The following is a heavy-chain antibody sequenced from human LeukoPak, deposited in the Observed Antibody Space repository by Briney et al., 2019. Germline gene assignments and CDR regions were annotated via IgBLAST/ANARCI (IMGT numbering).Heavy chain of an antibody. CDR2: ISWNSGSI. CDR3: AKAAAEKVTGASWFDP. V-gene: IGHV3-9*01. D-gene: IGHD1-14*01. J-gene: IGHJ5*02. Sequence: PGRSLRLSCAASGFTFDDYAMHWVRQAPGKGLEWVSGISWNSGSIGYADSVKGRFTISRDNAKNSLYLQMNSLRAEDTALYYCAKAAAEKVTGASWFDPWGQGTLVTVSS. CDR1: GFTFDDYA.